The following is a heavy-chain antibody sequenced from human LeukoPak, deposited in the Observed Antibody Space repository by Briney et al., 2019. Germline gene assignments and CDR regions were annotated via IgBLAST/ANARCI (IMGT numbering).Heavy chain of an antibody. Sequence: GGSXRLSCAASGFTVSSNYMSWVRQAPGKXLEWVSVIYSGGSTYYADSVKGRFTISRDNSKNTLYLQMNSLRAEDTAVYYCARHGSGSYLPYYYYYGMDVWGQGTTVTVSS. CDR3: ARHGSGSYLPYYYYYGMDV. J-gene: IGHJ6*02. CDR2: IYSGGST. V-gene: IGHV3-66*04. D-gene: IGHD3-10*01. CDR1: GFTVSSNY.